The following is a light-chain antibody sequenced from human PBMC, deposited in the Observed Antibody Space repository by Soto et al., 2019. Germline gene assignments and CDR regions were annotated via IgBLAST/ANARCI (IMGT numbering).Light chain of an antibody. V-gene: IGKV1-5*01. Sequence: DIQMTQSPSTLSASVGDRVTITCRASQSISSWLAWYQQKQGKAPKLLIYDASSLESGVPSRFSGSGSGTEFTLTISSLQPDDFAADYCQQYNSYSRTFGQWTKLEIK. CDR1: QSISSW. J-gene: IGKJ2*02. CDR3: QQYNSYSRT. CDR2: DAS.